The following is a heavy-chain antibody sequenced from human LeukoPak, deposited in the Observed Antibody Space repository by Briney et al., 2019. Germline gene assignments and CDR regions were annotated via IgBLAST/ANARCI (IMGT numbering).Heavy chain of an antibody. CDR3: AKSGPYCSSTSCYTPDY. CDR1: GFTFGSYA. V-gene: IGHV3-23*01. D-gene: IGHD2-2*02. CDR2: ISGSGGST. Sequence: GGSLRLSCAASGFTFGSYAMSWVRQAPGRGLEWVSAISGSGGSTFYTDSAKGRFTISRDNSKNTLYLQMNSLRADDTAVYYCAKSGPYCSSTSCYTPDYWGQGTLVTVSS. J-gene: IGHJ4*02.